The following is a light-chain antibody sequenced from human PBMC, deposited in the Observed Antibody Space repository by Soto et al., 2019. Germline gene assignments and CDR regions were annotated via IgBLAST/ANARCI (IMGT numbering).Light chain of an antibody. CDR2: DAS. CDR3: QQRSNWPPVFT. V-gene: IGKV3-11*01. Sequence: EIVLTQSPATLSLSPGERATLSCRASQSVTSYFAWYQQKPGQAPRLLIYDASTRAAGIPARFSGSGSGTDFTLTISSLEPEDFGVYYCQQRSNWPPVFTFGPGTKVDIK. CDR1: QSVTSY. J-gene: IGKJ3*01.